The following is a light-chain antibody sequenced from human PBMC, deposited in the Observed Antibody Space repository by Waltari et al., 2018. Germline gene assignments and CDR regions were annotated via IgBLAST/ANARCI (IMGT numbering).Light chain of an antibody. CDR3: EKYDGAPWT. V-gene: IGKV1-27*01. J-gene: IGKJ1*01. CDR2: DAS. CDR1: KGIGNY. Sequence: DIQMTQFPSSLSASAGDRVTITCRASKGIGNYLAWYQQKPGKVPKLLIYDASTLQLGVPSRFSGSESGTDFTRTISSLQPEDVATYYSEKYDGAPWTFGQGTKVEI.